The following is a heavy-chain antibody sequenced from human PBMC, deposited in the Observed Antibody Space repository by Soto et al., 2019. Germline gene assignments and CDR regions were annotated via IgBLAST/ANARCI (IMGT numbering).Heavy chain of an antibody. V-gene: IGHV3-49*03. Sequence: PGGSLRLSCTASGFTFGDYAMSWFRQAPGKGLEWVGFIRSKAYGGTTEYAASVKGRFTISRDDSKSIAYLQMNSLKTEDTAVYYCTRVSPGSWYPVFDYWGQGTLVTVSS. D-gene: IGHD6-13*01. CDR2: IRSKAYGGTT. CDR1: GFTFGDYA. J-gene: IGHJ4*02. CDR3: TRVSPGSWYPVFDY.